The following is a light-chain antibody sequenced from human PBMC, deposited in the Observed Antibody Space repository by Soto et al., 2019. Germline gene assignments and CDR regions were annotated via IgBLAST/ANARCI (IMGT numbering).Light chain of an antibody. J-gene: IGKJ5*01. Sequence: EIVLTQSPATLSLSPGERATLSCRASQSVSSYLAWYQQKPGQAPRLLIYDASNMSTGIPARFSGSVSGTDFTLTISSLEPEDFAVYYWQQRSNWPPTVTFGQGTRLEIK. CDR2: DAS. CDR1: QSVSSY. V-gene: IGKV3-11*01. CDR3: QQRSNWPPTVT.